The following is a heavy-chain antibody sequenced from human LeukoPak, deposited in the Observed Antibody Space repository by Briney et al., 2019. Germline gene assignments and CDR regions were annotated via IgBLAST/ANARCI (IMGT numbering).Heavy chain of an antibody. Sequence: GGSLRLSCAASGFTFSSYAMHWVRQAPGKGLEWVAVISYDGSNKYYADSVKGRFTISRDNSKNTLYLQMNSLRAEDTAVYYCARSYSDYDSDFSDYWGQGTLVTVSS. J-gene: IGHJ4*02. D-gene: IGHD5-12*01. CDR3: ARSYSDYDSDFSDY. CDR1: GFTFSSYA. CDR2: ISYDGSNK. V-gene: IGHV3-30-3*01.